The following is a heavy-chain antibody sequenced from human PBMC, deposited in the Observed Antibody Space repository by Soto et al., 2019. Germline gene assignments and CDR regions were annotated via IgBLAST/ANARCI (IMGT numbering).Heavy chain of an antibody. CDR3: ARDGYDYVWGSYRFPDY. D-gene: IGHD3-16*02. CDR1: GFTFSDYY. Sequence: QVQLVESGGGLVKPGGSPRLSCAASGFTFSDYYMSWIRQAPGKGLEWVSYISSSSSYTNYADSVKGRFTISRDNAKNSLYLQMNSLRAEDTAAYYCARDGYDYVWGSYRFPDYWGQGTLVTVSS. J-gene: IGHJ4*02. V-gene: IGHV3-11*06. CDR2: ISSSSSYT.